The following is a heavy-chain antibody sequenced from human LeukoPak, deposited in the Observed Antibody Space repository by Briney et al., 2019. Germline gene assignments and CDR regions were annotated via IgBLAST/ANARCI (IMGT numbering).Heavy chain of an antibody. CDR2: IYYSGST. CDR3: ARDRGWFGEFTFDY. V-gene: IGHV4-59*01. D-gene: IGHD3-10*01. CDR1: GGSISSYY. Sequence: SETLSLTCTISGGSISSYYWSWIRQPPGKGLEWIGYIYYSGSTNYNPSLKSRVTISVDTSKNQFSLKLSSVTAADTAVYYCARDRGWFGEFTFDYWGQGTLVTVSS. J-gene: IGHJ4*02.